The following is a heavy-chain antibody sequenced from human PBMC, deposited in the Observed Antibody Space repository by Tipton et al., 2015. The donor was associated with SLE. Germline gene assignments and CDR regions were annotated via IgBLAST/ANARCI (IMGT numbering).Heavy chain of an antibody. D-gene: IGHD5-24*01. Sequence: TLSLTCTVFGGSISSYYWSWIRQPAGKGLEWIGFIFHTGTTNYNPSFRSRVILSVDMSKNQFSLKLTSVTAADTAIYYCAGVRDGARPFGSWGQGTLVTVSS. CDR3: AGVRDGARPFGS. CDR2: IFHTGTT. J-gene: IGHJ4*02. V-gene: IGHV4-59*01. CDR1: GGSISSYY.